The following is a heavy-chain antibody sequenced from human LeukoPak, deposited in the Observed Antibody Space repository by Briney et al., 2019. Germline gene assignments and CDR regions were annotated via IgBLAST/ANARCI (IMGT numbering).Heavy chain of an antibody. CDR1: GGSFSGYY. CDR3: ASLTTTTNYYAMDV. J-gene: IGHJ6*02. V-gene: IGHV4-34*01. D-gene: IGHD4-17*01. CDR2: INHSGST. Sequence: SETLSLTCAVYGGSFSGYYWSWIRQPPGKGLEWIGEINHSGSTNYNPSLKSRVTISVDTSKNQFSLKLSSVTAADTAVYYCASLTTTTNYYAMDVWGQGTTVTVSS.